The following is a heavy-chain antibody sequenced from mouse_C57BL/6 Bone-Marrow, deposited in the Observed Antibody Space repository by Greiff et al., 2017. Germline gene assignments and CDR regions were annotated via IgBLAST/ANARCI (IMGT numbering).Heavy chain of an antibody. Sequence: QVQLKESGAELGKPGASVKLSCKASGYIFTEYTIHWVKQRSGQGLEWIGWFYPGSGSIKYNERFKDKAKLTADKSSKTVYLERSRLTSEDSAVYFCARHERYYDYEGYFDYWGQGTTLTVSS. CDR1: GYIFTEYT. V-gene: IGHV1-62-2*01. CDR2: FYPGSGSI. J-gene: IGHJ2*01. CDR3: ARHERYYDYEGYFDY. D-gene: IGHD2-4*01.